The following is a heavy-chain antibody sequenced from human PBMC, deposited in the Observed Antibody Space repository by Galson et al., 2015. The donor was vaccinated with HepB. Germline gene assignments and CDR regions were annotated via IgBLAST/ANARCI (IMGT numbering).Heavy chain of an antibody. J-gene: IGHJ6*02. CDR1: GYTFFNYA. CDR3: ERAPKHDLWIYFGEFPPNYGMDV. V-gene: IGHV1-18*01. Sequence: SVKVSCKASGYTFFNYAITWVRQAPGQGLEWMGWINTHNSDTNYAQKLQDRVTMTTDTSTTTAYMELRSLRSGDTAVYYCERAPKHDLWIYFGEFPPNYGMDVWGQGTTVTVSS. CDR2: INTHNSDT. D-gene: IGHD3-10*01.